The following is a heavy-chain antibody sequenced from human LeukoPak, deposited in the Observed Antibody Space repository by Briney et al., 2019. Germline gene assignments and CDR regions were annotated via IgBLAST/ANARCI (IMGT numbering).Heavy chain of an antibody. Sequence: PGGSLRLSCAASGFTFSSYSMNWVRQAPGKGLEWVSYISSSNSTIYYADSVKGRFTISRDNAKNSLYLQMNSLRAEDTAVYYCAREVYDSSGYYLHFDYWGQGTLVTVSS. V-gene: IGHV3-48*04. CDR2: ISSSNSTI. CDR3: AREVYDSSGYYLHFDY. CDR1: GFTFSSYS. D-gene: IGHD3-22*01. J-gene: IGHJ4*02.